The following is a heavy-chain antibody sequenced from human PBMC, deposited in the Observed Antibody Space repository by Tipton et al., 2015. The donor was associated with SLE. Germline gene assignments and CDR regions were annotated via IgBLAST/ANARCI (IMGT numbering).Heavy chain of an antibody. CDR2: MYHSGST. J-gene: IGHJ5*02. V-gene: IGHV4-59*11. CDR3: ARGWYSRNWEWWFDP. Sequence: TLSLTCSVSGAPISRHYWTWIRQPPGKGLEWIGYMYHSGSTKYNPSLKSRVTISLDTSKNQVSLKLTSVTAADTAVYYCARGWYSRNWEWWFDPWGQGTLVTVSS. CDR1: GAPISRHY. D-gene: IGHD6-13*01.